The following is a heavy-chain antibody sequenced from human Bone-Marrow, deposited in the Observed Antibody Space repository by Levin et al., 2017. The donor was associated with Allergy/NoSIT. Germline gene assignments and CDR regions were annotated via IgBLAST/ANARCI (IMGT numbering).Heavy chain of an antibody. CDR3: AGDSNVGGYDGNWFDP. D-gene: IGHD5-12*01. V-gene: IGHV4-59*01. CDR1: GGSISSYY. J-gene: IGHJ5*02. CDR2: IYYSGST. Sequence: SETLSLTCTVSGGSISSYYWSWIRQPPGKGLEWIGYIYYSGSTNYNPSLKSRVTISVDTSKNQFSLKLSSVTAADTAVYYCAGDSNVGGYDGNWFDPWGQGTLVTVSS.